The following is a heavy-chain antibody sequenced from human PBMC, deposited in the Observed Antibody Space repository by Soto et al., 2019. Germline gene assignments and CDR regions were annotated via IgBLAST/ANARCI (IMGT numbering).Heavy chain of an antibody. D-gene: IGHD6-6*01. CDR1: GGSFSGYY. J-gene: IGHJ6*02. Sequence: SETLSLTCAVYGGSFSGYYWSWIRQPPGKGLEWIGEINHSGSTNYNPSLKSRVTISVDTSKNQFSLKLSSVTAADTAVYYCARVLRYSCLSRRGYYHYRLSFWGQGTTVPVSS. V-gene: IGHV4-34*01. CDR2: INHSGST. CDR3: ARVLRYSCLSRRGYYHYRLSF.